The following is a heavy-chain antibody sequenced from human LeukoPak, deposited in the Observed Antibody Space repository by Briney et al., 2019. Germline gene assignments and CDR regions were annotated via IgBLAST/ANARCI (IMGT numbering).Heavy chain of an antibody. CDR2: INHSGST. V-gene: IGHV4-34*01. Sequence: SETLSLTCAVYGGSFSGYDWSWIRQPPGKGLEWIGEINHSGSTNYNPSLKSRVTISVDTSKNQFSLKLTSVTAADTAVYYCARPNLIDDFWSGGDAFDTWGQGTMVTVSS. CDR3: ARPNLIDDFWSGGDAFDT. J-gene: IGHJ3*02. D-gene: IGHD3-3*01. CDR1: GGSFSGYD.